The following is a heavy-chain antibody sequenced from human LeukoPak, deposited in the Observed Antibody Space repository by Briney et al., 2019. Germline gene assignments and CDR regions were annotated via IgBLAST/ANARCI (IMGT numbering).Heavy chain of an antibody. V-gene: IGHV3-23*01. Sequence: GGSLRLSCAASGFTFSSYAMSWVRQAPGKGPEWVSAIGGSGGSTYYADSVKGRFTISRDNSKSTLYLQMNSLRAEDTAVYYCAKVKDWGSDYYYYYMDVWGKGTTVTVSS. J-gene: IGHJ6*03. CDR2: IGGSGGST. D-gene: IGHD7-27*01. CDR1: GFTFSSYA. CDR3: AKVKDWGSDYYYYYMDV.